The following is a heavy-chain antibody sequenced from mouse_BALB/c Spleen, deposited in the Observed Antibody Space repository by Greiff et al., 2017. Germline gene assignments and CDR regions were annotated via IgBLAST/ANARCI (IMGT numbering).Heavy chain of an antibody. J-gene: IGHJ3*01. Sequence: QVQLQQPGAELVRPGASVKLSCKASGYTFTSYWINWVKQRPGQGLEWIGNIYPSDSYTNYNQKFKDKATLTVDKSSSTAYMQLSSPTSEDSAVYYCTRQLGLEGFAYWGQGTLVTVSA. V-gene: IGHV1-69*02. CDR3: TRQLGLEGFAY. CDR2: IYPSDSYT. CDR1: GYTFTSYW. D-gene: IGHD3-1*01.